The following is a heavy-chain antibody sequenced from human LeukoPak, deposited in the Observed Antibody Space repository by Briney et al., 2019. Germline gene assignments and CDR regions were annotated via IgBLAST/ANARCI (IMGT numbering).Heavy chain of an antibody. CDR2: INPANGYT. CDR3: AIRDGHTDH. J-gene: IGHJ4*02. D-gene: IGHD5-24*01. CDR1: GYSFTNYA. Sequence: ASVKVSCKTSGYSFTNYAMHWVRQAPGQTIEWLAWINPANGYTRYSQHFQDRVTVSSDTSADTAYMELSSLRSEDKAIYYCAIRDGHTDHWGQGTLVTVSS. V-gene: IGHV1-3*03.